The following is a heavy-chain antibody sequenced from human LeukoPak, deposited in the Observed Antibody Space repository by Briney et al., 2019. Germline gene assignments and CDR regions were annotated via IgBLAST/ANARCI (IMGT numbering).Heavy chain of an antibody. J-gene: IGHJ4*02. CDR3: AKDPGADDKHFDY. Sequence: QAGGSLRLSCAASGFIFSSYGMHWVRQAPGKGLEWVAFIRYDGSNKYYADSVKGRFTISRDNSKNTLYLQMNSLRAEDTAVYYCAKDPGADDKHFDYWGQGALVTVSS. CDR1: GFIFSSYG. V-gene: IGHV3-30*02. D-gene: IGHD3-10*01. CDR2: IRYDGSNK.